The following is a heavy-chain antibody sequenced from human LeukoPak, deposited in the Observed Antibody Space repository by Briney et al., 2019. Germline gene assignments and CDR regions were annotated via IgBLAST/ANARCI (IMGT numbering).Heavy chain of an antibody. V-gene: IGHV4-38-2*02. D-gene: IGHD6-19*01. J-gene: IGHJ4*02. CDR3: AREWGSGYYFDY. CDR1: GYSISSGYY. CDR2: IYHSGST. Sequence: PSETLSLTCTVSGYSISSGYYWGWIRQPPGKGLEWIGRIYHSGSTYYNPSLKSRITISVDTSKNQFSLKLSSVTAADTAVYHCAREWGSGYYFDYWGQGTLVTVSS.